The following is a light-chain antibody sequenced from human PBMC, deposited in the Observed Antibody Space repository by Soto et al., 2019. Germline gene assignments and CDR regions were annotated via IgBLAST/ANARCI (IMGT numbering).Light chain of an antibody. V-gene: IGKV3-20*01. CDR1: QSVSSSY. Sequence: ESVLTQSPGTLSMSPGERATLSCRASQSVSSSYSAWYQQKPGQAPRHLIYVASSRTTGIPDRFSGSGSGTDLTLTISRLEPEDSAVYYCPQYGSSPFTFGPGTKVDIK. CDR3: PQYGSSPFT. CDR2: VAS. J-gene: IGKJ3*01.